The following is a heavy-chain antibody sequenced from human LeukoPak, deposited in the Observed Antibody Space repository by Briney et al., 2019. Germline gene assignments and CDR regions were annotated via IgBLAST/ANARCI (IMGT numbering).Heavy chain of an antibody. D-gene: IGHD6-19*01. CDR3: ARDSREVIAVAGYYYYYYMDV. CDR2: INHSGST. CDR1: GGSFSGYY. J-gene: IGHJ6*03. V-gene: IGHV4-34*01. Sequence: SETLSLTCAVYGGSFSGYYWSWLRQPPGKGLEWIGEINHSGSTNYNPSLKSRVTISVDTSKNQFSLKLSSVTAADTAVYYCARDSREVIAVAGYYYYYYMDVWGKGTTVTVSS.